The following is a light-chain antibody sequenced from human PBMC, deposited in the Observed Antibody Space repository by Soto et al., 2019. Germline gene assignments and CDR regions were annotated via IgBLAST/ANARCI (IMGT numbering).Light chain of an antibody. CDR2: GAS. CDR1: QSVSSSY. V-gene: IGKV3-20*01. Sequence: EIVLTQSPGTLSLSPGERATLSCRASQSVSSSYLAWYQQKPGQAPRLLIYGASSRATGIPDRFSGSGSGTDFTLTISRLEPEDFALYYCQHYGSALLYTFGQGTKLEIK. CDR3: QHYGSALLYT. J-gene: IGKJ2*01.